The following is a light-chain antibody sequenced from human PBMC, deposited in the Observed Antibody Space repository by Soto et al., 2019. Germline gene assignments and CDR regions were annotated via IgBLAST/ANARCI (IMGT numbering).Light chain of an antibody. CDR1: QSIGKW. CDR3: QQYNIYPFP. CDR2: EAS. V-gene: IGKV1-5*03. Sequence: DIPMTQSPSTLSASVGDRVAITCRASQSIGKWLAWYEHKPGKVPKLLIHEASDLQKGVPSRFSGSGSGTEFILTISSLRPDDFATYYFQQYNIYPFPFGPGTQVDVK. J-gene: IGKJ3*01.